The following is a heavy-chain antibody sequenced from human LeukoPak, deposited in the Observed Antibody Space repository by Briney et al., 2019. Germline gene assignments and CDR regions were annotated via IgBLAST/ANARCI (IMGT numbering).Heavy chain of an antibody. V-gene: IGHV4-59*12. CDR3: ARSLAAADSNYYYYGMDV. CDR2: IYYSGST. D-gene: IGHD6-13*01. Sequence: PSETLSLTCTVSGGSISSYYWSWIRQPPGKGLEWIGYIYYSGSTNYNPSLKSRVTISVDKSKNQFSLKLSSVTAADTAVYYCARSLAAADSNYYYYGMDVWGQGTTVTVSS. CDR1: GGSISSYY. J-gene: IGHJ6*02.